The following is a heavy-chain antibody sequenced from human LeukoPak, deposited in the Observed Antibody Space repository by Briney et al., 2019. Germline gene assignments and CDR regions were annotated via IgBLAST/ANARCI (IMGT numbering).Heavy chain of an antibody. CDR2: ISSSSSTI. J-gene: IGHJ3*02. CDR3: ARDRFVVVPAAPEGDAFDI. D-gene: IGHD2-2*01. V-gene: IGHV3-48*01. Sequence: PGGSLRLSCAASGFTFSSYSMKWVRQAPGKGLEWVSYISSSSSTIYYADSVKGRFTISRDNAKNSLYLQMNSLRAEDTAVYYCARDRFVVVPAAPEGDAFDIWGQGTMVTVSS. CDR1: GFTFSSYS.